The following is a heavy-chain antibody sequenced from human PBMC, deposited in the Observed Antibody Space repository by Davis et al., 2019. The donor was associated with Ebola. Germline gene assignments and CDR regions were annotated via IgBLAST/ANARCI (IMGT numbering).Heavy chain of an antibody. CDR1: GYTFTNYY. V-gene: IGHV1-46*01. Sequence: AASVKVSCKASGYTFTNYYMHWVRQAPGQGLEWMGMINPNDGRTIYAQKFQGRVTVTRDTSTTTVYMDLSSLRSEDTAVYYCARDAYTYGTPPWYLDLWGRGTLVTVSS. CDR3: ARDAYTYGTPPWYLDL. J-gene: IGHJ2*01. CDR2: INPNDGRT. D-gene: IGHD5-18*01.